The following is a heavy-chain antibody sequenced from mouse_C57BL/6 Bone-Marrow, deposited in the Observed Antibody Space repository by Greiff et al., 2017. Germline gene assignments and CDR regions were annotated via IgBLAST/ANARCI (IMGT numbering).Heavy chain of an antibody. V-gene: IGHV5-2*01. CDR1: EYEFPSHD. J-gene: IGHJ3*01. D-gene: IGHD2-4*01. CDR3: ATQGYDYDWCAY. Sequence: EVKLVESGGGLVQPGESLKLSCESNEYEFPSHDMSWVRKTPEKRLELVAAINSDGGSTYYPDTMERRFIISRDNTKKTLYLQMSRLRSEGTAVYDCATQGYDYDWCAYWGQVTLVTVSA. CDR2: INSDGGST.